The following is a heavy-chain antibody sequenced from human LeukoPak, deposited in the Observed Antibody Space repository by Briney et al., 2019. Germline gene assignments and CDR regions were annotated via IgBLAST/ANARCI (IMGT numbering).Heavy chain of an antibody. CDR2: IYYSGST. J-gene: IGHJ4*02. CDR1: GGSVSSYY. V-gene: IGHV4-59*02. Sequence: SETLSLTCTVSGGSVSSYYWSWIRQPPGKGLEWIGYIYYSGSTNYNPSLKSRVTISVDTSKNQFSLKLSSVTAADTAVYYCARGIMITFGGVIDTPYYFDYWGQGTLVTVSS. CDR3: ARGIMITFGGVIDTPYYFDY. D-gene: IGHD3-16*02.